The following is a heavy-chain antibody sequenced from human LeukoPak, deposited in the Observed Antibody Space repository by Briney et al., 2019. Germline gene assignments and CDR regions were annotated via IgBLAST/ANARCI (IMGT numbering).Heavy chain of an antibody. Sequence: SETLSLTCTVSGVSISSSNSYWGWIRQPPGKGLEWIGSIYYSGSTYYNPSLKSRVTMSVDTSKNQFSLKLSSVTAADTAVYYCARAPLYHYDSNGYLFDYWGQGTLVTVSS. D-gene: IGHD3-22*01. J-gene: IGHJ4*02. V-gene: IGHV4-39*07. CDR1: GVSISSSNSY. CDR3: ARAPLYHYDSNGYLFDY. CDR2: IYYSGST.